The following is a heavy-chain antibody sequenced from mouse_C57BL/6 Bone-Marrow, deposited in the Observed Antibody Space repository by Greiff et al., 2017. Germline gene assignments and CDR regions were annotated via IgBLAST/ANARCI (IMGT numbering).Heavy chain of an antibody. V-gene: IGHV5-9*01. J-gene: IGHJ4*01. D-gene: IGHD1-1*01. CDR3: ARHYGSSYEAMDY. CDR2: ISGGGGNT. CDR1: GFTFSSYT. Sequence: EVKVVESGGGLVKPGGSLKLSCAASGFTFSSYTMSWVRQTPEKRLEWVATISGGGGNTYYPDSVKGRFTISRDNAKNTLYLQMSSLRSEDTALYYCARHYGSSYEAMDYWGQGTSVTVSS.